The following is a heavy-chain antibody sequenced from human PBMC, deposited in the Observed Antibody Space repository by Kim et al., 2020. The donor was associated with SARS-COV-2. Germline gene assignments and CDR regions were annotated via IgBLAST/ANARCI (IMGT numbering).Heavy chain of an antibody. D-gene: IGHD1-7*01. CDR3: ARGPPNANYRFNN. Sequence: SETLSLTCSVSGVSLSNFYFNWIRQAAGKGLEWIGRVYTSGSTIYNPSLETRLTMSIDTSKNEFSLSLTHLTAADTAVYYCARGPPNANYRFNNWGRGIL. CDR1: GVSLSNFY. J-gene: IGHJ4*02. CDR2: VYTSGST. V-gene: IGHV4-4*07.